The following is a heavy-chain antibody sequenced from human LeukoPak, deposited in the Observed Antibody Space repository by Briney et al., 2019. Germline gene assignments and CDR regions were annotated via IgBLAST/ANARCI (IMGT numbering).Heavy chain of an antibody. Sequence: ASVKVSCKASGYTFTSYDINWVRQATGQGLEWMGWMNPNSGNTGYAQKFQGRVTMTRNASISTAYMELSSLRSEDTAVYYCARGRYLYGSGSYYYFDYWGQGTLVTVSS. CDR2: MNPNSGNT. J-gene: IGHJ4*02. CDR3: ARGRYLYGSGSYYYFDY. V-gene: IGHV1-8*01. D-gene: IGHD3-10*01. CDR1: GYTFTSYD.